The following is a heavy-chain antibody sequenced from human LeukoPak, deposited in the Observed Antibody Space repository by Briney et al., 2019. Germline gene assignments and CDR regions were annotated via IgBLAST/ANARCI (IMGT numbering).Heavy chain of an antibody. CDR1: GYTFTGYY. D-gene: IGHD1-26*01. V-gene: IGHV1-2*02. Sequence: GAAVKVSCKASGYTFTGYYMHWVRQAPGQGLEWMGWINPNSGGTNYAQKFQGRVTMTRDTSISTAYMELSRLRSDDTAVYYCARDRASIVGAYMDVWGKGTTVTISS. CDR3: ARDRASIVGAYMDV. CDR2: INPNSGGT. J-gene: IGHJ6*03.